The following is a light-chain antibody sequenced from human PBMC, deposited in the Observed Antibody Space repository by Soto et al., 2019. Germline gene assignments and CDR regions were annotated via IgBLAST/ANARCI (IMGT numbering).Light chain of an antibody. J-gene: IGKJ1*01. CDR3: QQYDNWPRP. Sequence: VLTQSPGTLSLSPGERATLSCRASQNIKTNLAWYQHKPGQAPRLLIYGAFTGATGVPARFSGSGSGTEFTLTISSLQSEDFATYYCQQYDNWPRPFGQGTKVDIK. V-gene: IGKV3-15*01. CDR2: GAF. CDR1: QNIKTN.